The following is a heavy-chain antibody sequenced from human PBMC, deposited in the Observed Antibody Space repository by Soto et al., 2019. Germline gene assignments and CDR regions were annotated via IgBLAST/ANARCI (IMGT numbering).Heavy chain of an antibody. CDR3: SREAASDPSFYYHYMDV. D-gene: IGHD6-25*01. CDR2: MNPDSANT. Sequence: QEQLVQSGAEVKKPGAPVKVSCKASGYTFSNYNINWVRQASGQGLEWMGWMNPDSANTGYAEKFQGIVTMTRNRSISTAYIELSGLRSEDTAVYYCSREAASDPSFYYHYMDVWGKGTTVTVSS. CDR1: GYTFSNYN. J-gene: IGHJ6*03. V-gene: IGHV1-8*01.